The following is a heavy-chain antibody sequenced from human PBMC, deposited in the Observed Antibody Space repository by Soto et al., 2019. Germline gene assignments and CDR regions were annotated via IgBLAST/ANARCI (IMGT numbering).Heavy chain of an antibody. V-gene: IGHV3-30*18. Sequence: TGGSLRLSCAASGFTFSSYGMHWVRQAPGKGLEWVAVISYDGSNKYYADSVKGRFTISRDNSKNTLYLQMNSLRAEDTAVYYCAKANHVWELLPLFDYWGQGTLVTVSS. CDR1: GFTFSSYG. CDR2: ISYDGSNK. D-gene: IGHD1-26*01. CDR3: AKANHVWELLPLFDY. J-gene: IGHJ4*02.